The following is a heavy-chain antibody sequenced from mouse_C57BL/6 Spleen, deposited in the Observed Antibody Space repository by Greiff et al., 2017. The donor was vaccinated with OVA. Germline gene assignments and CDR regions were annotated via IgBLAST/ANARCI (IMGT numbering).Heavy chain of an antibody. CDR3: ARCPNSYYFDY. D-gene: IGHD4-1*01. Sequence: QVQLQQSGAELVKPGASVKISCKASGYAFSSYWMNWVKQRPGKGLEWIGQIYPGDGDTNYNGKFKGKATLTADKSSSTAYMQLSSLTSEDSAVYFCARCPNSYYFDYWGQGTTLTVSS. J-gene: IGHJ2*01. CDR2: IYPGDGDT. CDR1: GYAFSSYW. V-gene: IGHV1-80*01.